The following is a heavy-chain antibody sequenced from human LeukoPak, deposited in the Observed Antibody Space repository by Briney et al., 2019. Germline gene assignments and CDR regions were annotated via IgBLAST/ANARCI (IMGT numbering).Heavy chain of an antibody. J-gene: IGHJ4*02. CDR2: INSDTGGT. CDR3: ARDTITVTTPYFDY. V-gene: IGHV1-2*02. Sequence: ASVRVSCKASGYTFTVYYIHWVRQAPGQGLEWMGWINSDTGGTIYAQNFQGRVTITRDTSTTTAYMELSSLKSDDTAFYYCARDTITVTTPYFDYWGQGTLVTVPS. D-gene: IGHD4-17*01. CDR1: GYTFTVYY.